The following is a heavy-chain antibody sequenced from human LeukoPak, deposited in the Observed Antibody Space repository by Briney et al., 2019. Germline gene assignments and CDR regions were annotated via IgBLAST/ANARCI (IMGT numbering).Heavy chain of an antibody. V-gene: IGHV3-23*01. J-gene: IGHJ4*02. CDR1: GFTFTNYA. D-gene: IGHD4-17*01. Sequence: GGSLRLSCAASGFTFTNYAMSWVRQAPGKGLEWVSTISNTGGTTYYADSVKGRFTISRDNSKNTLYLQMNSLRAEDTAVYYCANRFYGLFDYWGQGTLVTVSS. CDR2: ISNTGGTT. CDR3: ANRFYGLFDY.